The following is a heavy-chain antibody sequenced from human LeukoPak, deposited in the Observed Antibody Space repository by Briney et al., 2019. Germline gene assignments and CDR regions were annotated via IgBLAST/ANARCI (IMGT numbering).Heavy chain of an antibody. J-gene: IGHJ6*02. CDR2: ITGGGTST. D-gene: IGHD1-1*01. CDR3: ARHGTSSYYYYAMDV. CDR1: GFTFNTYA. V-gene: IGHV3-23*01. Sequence: GGSLRLSCAASGFTFNTYAMSWVRQAPGKGLEWVSAITGGGTSTYHADSVKGRFTISRDNSKNTLYLQMNSLRAEDTAVYYCARHGTSSYYYYAMDVWGQGTTVTVSS.